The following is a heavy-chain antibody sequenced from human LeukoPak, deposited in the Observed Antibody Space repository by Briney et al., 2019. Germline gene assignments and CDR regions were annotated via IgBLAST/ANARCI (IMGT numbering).Heavy chain of an antibody. J-gene: IGHJ4*02. CDR1: GFTFSSYA. V-gene: IGHV3-23*01. CDR2: ISGSGGST. Sequence: GGSLRLSCAASGFTFSSYAMSWVRQAPGKGLEWVSAISGSGGSTYYADSVKGRFTISRDNSKNTLYLQMNSLRAEDTAVYYCTRDRGGSGSSFDYWGQGTLVTVSS. CDR3: TRDRGGSGSSFDY. D-gene: IGHD3-22*01.